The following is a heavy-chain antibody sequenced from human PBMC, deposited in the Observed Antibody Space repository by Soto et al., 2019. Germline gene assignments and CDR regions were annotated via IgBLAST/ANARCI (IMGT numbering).Heavy chain of an antibody. J-gene: IGHJ4*02. Sequence: SETLSLTCAVYGGSFSGYYWSWIRQPPGKGLEWIGEINHSGSTNYNPSLKSRVTISVDTSKNQFSLKLSSVTAADTAVYYCASGIYCGGDCHPLWGQGTPDTVSS. CDR3: ASGIYCGGDCHPL. CDR2: INHSGST. D-gene: IGHD2-21*02. V-gene: IGHV4-34*01. CDR1: GGSFSGYY.